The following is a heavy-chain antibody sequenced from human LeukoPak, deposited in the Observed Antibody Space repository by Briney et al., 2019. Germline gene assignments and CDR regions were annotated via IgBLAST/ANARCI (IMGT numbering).Heavy chain of an antibody. D-gene: IGHD2-8*01. CDR2: MNHKSGNT. V-gene: IGHV1-8*03. CDR1: GYTFTSYD. CDR3: ARVLGYCTNGVCLGSNY. J-gene: IGHJ4*02. Sequence: ASVTVSCRACGYTFTSYDMNGVRQAGGQGGEGMGWMNHKSGNTVYAQKFEGRVTITRNTSISTAYTELSSLRSEDTAVYYCARVLGYCTNGVCLGSNYWGQGTLVTVSS.